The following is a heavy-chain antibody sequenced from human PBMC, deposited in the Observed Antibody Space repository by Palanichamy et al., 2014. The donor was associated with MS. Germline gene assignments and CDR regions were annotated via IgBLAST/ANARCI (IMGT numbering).Heavy chain of an antibody. D-gene: IGHD6-13*01. J-gene: IGHJ4*02. CDR1: GGSFSGYY. V-gene: IGHV4-34*01. CDR2: INHSGST. CDR3: ARVPINHSSSWYGDY. Sequence: QVQLQQWGAGLLKPSETLSLTCAVYGGSFSGYYWSWIRQPPGKGLEWIGEINHSGSTNYNPSLKSRVTISVDTSKNQFSLKLSSVTAADTAVYYCARVPINHSSSWYGDYWGQGTLVTVSS.